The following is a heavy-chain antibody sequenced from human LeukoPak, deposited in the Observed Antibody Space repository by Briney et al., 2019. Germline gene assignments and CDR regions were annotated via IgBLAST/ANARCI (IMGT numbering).Heavy chain of an antibody. J-gene: IGHJ4*02. CDR1: GYTFTGYY. V-gene: IGHV1-2*02. D-gene: IGHD3-22*01. Sequence: ASVKVSCKASGYTFTGYYMHWVRQAPGQGLEWMGWINPNSGGTNYAQKLQGRVTMTRDTSISTAYMELSRLRSDDTAVYYCARDYYDSSGYYVVDYWGQGTLATVSS. CDR2: INPNSGGT. CDR3: ARDYYDSSGYYVVDY.